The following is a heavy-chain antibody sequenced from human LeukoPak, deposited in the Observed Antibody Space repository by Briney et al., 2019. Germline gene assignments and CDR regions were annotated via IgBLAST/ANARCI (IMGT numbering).Heavy chain of an antibody. Sequence: PGGSLRLPCAASGFTFSNAWMSWVRQAPGKGLEWVGRIKSKTDGGTTDYAAPVKGRFTISRDDSKNTLYLQMNSLKTEDTAVYYCTRPSAKGVTYFDYWGQGTLVTVSS. J-gene: IGHJ4*02. CDR3: TRPSAKGVTYFDY. CDR1: GFTFSNAW. V-gene: IGHV3-15*01. D-gene: IGHD2-21*02. CDR2: IKSKTDGGTT.